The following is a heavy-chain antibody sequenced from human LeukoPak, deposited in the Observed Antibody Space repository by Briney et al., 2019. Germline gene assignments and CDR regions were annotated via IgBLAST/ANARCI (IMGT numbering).Heavy chain of an antibody. Sequence: KSSETLSLTCTVSGDFITAYYWSWIRQPPGKGLEWIGYIYYSGSTNYNPSLKSRVTISADKSKNQFSLKLTSVTAADTAVYYCARFRIAVAGDAFDYWGQGTLVTVSS. D-gene: IGHD6-19*01. CDR2: IYYSGST. CDR1: GDFITAYY. V-gene: IGHV4-59*12. J-gene: IGHJ4*02. CDR3: ARFRIAVAGDAFDY.